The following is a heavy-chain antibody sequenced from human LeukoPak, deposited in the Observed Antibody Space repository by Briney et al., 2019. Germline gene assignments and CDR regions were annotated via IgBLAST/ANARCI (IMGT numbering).Heavy chain of an antibody. V-gene: IGHV3-23*01. CDR3: AKDPIYGDYVDY. Sequence: HAGGSLRLSCAASGFTFSSYGMSWVRQAPGKGLEWVSAISGSGGSTYYADSVKGRFTISRDNSKNTLYLQMNSLRAEDTAVYYCAKDPIYGDYVDYWGQGTLVTVSS. J-gene: IGHJ4*02. CDR1: GFTFSSYG. D-gene: IGHD4-17*01. CDR2: ISGSGGST.